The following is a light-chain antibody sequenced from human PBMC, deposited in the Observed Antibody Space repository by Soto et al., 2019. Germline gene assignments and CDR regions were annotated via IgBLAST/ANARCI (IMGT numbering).Light chain of an antibody. J-gene: IGLJ3*02. V-gene: IGLV2-14*01. CDR2: DVT. CDR1: SSDVGAYNY. Sequence: QSALTQPASVSGSPGQSITISCTGTSSDVGAYNYVSWYQQYPGKAPKLMIYDVTNRPSGVSNRFSGSKSGNTASLTISGLQAEDAADYYCSSHTSSSTLVLFGGGTQLTVL. CDR3: SSHTSSSTLVL.